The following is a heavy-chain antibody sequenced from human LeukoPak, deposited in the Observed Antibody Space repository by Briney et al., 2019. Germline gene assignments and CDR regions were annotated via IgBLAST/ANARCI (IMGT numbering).Heavy chain of an antibody. Sequence: SETLCLTCTVSGGSMSSYYWRWIRQPPGKGLEWMGYIYYSGSTNCKPSLKSRVTISVDTSKNQFSLKLSSVTAADTAVYYCARWGDYYDSSGSTEDAFDIWGQGTMVTVSS. J-gene: IGHJ3*02. D-gene: IGHD3-22*01. CDR1: GGSMSSYY. V-gene: IGHV4-59*01. CDR3: ARWGDYYDSSGSTEDAFDI. CDR2: IYYSGST.